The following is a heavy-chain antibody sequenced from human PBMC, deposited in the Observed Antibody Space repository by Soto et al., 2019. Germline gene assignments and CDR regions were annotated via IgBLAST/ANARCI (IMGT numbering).Heavy chain of an antibody. CDR2: ISSNGGST. CDR1: GFTFSSYA. CDR3: ARRDGYNFDY. Sequence: GGSLRLSCAASGFTFSSYAMHWVRQAPGKGLEYVSAISSNGGSTYYANSVKGRFTISRDNSKNTLYLQMGSLRAEDMAVYYSARRDGYNFDYWGQGTLVTVSS. D-gene: IGHD5-12*01. J-gene: IGHJ4*02. V-gene: IGHV3-64*01.